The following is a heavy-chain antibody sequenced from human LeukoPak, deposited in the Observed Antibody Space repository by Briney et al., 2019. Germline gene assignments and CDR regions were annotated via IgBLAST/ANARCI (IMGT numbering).Heavy chain of an antibody. J-gene: IGHJ4*02. CDR1: GYTFTSYD. CDR2: MNPNSGNT. CDR3: ARVPTYSGYDFERFDY. V-gene: IGHV1-8*01. D-gene: IGHD5-12*01. Sequence: GASVKVSCKASGYTFTSYDINWVRQATGQGLEWMGWMNPNSGNTGYAQKFQGRVTMTRNTSISTAYMELSSLRSEDTAVYYCARVPTYSGYDFERFDYWGQGTLVTVSS.